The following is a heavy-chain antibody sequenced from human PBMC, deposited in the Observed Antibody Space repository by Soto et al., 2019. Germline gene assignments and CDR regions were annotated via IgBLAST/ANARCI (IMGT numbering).Heavy chain of an antibody. CDR2: IYYSGST. D-gene: IGHD3-22*01. CDR3: VGAREYYDSSGYTEYYGMDV. Sequence: SETLSLTCTVSGGSISSGDYYWSWIRQHPGKGLEWIGYIYYSGSTYYNPSLKSRVTISVDTSKNQFSLKLSSVTAADTAVYYCVGAREYYDSSGYTEYYGMDVWGQGTTVTVSS. CDR1: GGSISSGDYY. V-gene: IGHV4-61*08. J-gene: IGHJ6*02.